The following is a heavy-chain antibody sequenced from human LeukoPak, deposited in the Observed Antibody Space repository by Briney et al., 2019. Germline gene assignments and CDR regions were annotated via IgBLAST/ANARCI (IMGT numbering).Heavy chain of an antibody. CDR1: GGSFSGYY. CDR3: ARVQYSGYDYAFDI. V-gene: IGHV4-34*01. D-gene: IGHD5-12*01. CDR2: INHSGST. J-gene: IGHJ3*02. Sequence: SETLSLTCAVYGGSFSGYYWSWIRQPPGKGLEWIGEINHSGSTNYNPSLKSRVTISVDTSKNQFSLKLSSVTAADTAVYYCARVQYSGYDYAFDIWGQGTTVTVSS.